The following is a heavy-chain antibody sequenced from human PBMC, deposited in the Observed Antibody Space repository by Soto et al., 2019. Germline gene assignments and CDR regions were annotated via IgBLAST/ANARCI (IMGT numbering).Heavy chain of an antibody. Sequence: PSETLSLTCTVYGGSFSGYYWSWIRQPPGKGLEWIGEINHSGSTNYNPSLKSRVTISVDTSKNQFSLKLSSVTAADTAVYYCARGRIQLSRRFDPWGQGTLVTVSS. J-gene: IGHJ5*02. CDR2: INHSGST. CDR3: ARGRIQLSRRFDP. D-gene: IGHD5-18*01. CDR1: GGSFSGYY. V-gene: IGHV4-34*01.